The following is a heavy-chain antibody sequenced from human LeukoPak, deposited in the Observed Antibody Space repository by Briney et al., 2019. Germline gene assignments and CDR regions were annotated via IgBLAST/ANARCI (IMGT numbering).Heavy chain of an antibody. J-gene: IGHJ4*02. CDR2: INTDGSRT. CDR3: ARGPMTTVTTSLGYFDY. CDR1: GFTFSNYW. V-gene: IGHV3-74*01. D-gene: IGHD4-17*01. Sequence: GGSLRLSCAVSGFTFSNYWMHWVRQVPGKGLVWVSDINTDGSRTRYAGPVKGRFTISRDNAKNTLYLQMNSLRAEDTAVYYCARGPMTTVTTSLGYFDYWGQGTLVTVSS.